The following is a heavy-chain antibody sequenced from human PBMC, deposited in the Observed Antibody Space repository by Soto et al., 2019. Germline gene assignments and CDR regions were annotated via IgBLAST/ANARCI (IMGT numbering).Heavy chain of an antibody. CDR3: ARDYGDYQFDY. V-gene: IGHV4-39*02. CDR2: IYYGGTT. D-gene: IGHD4-17*01. J-gene: IGHJ4*02. Sequence: QLQLQESGPGLVRPSETLSLTCTVSGGSISSSSYYWGWIRQPPGKGLEWIGNIYYGGTTYYNPHLKSRVAISVDTSTNQSSLKLASVTAADTAVYYCARDYGDYQFDYWGQGTLVTVSS. CDR1: GGSISSSSYY.